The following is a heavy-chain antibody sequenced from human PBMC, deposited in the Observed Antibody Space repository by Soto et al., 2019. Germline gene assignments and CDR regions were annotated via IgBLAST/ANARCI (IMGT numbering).Heavy chain of an antibody. CDR3: ARGADAGDKATTLDY. CDR2: IIPIFGTA. Sequence: SVKVSCKASGGTFSSYAISWVRQAPGQGLEWMGGIIPIFGTANYAQKFQGRVTITADESTSTAYMELSSLRSEDTAVYYCARGADAGDKATTLDYWGQGTLVTVSS. D-gene: IGHD2-21*01. CDR1: GGTFSSYA. V-gene: IGHV1-69*13. J-gene: IGHJ4*02.